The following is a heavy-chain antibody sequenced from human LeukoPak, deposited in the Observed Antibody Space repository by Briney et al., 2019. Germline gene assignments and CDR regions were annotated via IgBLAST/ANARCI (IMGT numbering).Heavy chain of an antibody. CDR2: INHSGST. Sequence: SETLSLTCAVYGGSFSGHYWSWIRQPPGKGLEWIGEINHSGSTNYNPSLKSRVTISVDTSKNQFSLKLSSVTAADTAVYYCARRRVLLWFGEKNDDIDIWGQGTMVTVSS. D-gene: IGHD3-10*01. J-gene: IGHJ3*02. V-gene: IGHV4-34*01. CDR1: GGSFSGHY. CDR3: ARRRVLLWFGEKNDDIDI.